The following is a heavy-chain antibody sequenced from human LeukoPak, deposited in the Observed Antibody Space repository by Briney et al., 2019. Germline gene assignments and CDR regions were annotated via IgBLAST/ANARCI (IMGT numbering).Heavy chain of an antibody. CDR2: IYYSGST. J-gene: IGHJ3*02. Sequence: GSLRLSCAASGFTFSSYAMSWIRQPPGKVLEWIGSIYYSGSTYYNPSLKSRVTISVDTSKNQFSLRLSSVTAADTAVFYCAIHYDSSGYPHPHNAFDIWGQGTMVTVSS. V-gene: IGHV4-38-2*01. D-gene: IGHD3-22*01. CDR1: GFTFSSYA. CDR3: AIHYDSSGYPHPHNAFDI.